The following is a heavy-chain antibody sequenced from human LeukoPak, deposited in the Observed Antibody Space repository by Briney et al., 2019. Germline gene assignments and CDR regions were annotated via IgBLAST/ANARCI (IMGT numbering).Heavy chain of an antibody. J-gene: IGHJ4*02. D-gene: IGHD3-10*01. CDR2: IWYDGSNK. CDR1: GFTFSSYG. CDR3: ARAGVLWFGESKFDY. Sequence: GRSLRLSCAASGFTFSSYGMHWVRQAPGKGLEWVAVIWYDGSNKYYADSVKGRFTISRDNSKNSLYLQMNSLRAEDTAVYYCARAGVLWFGESKFDYWGQGTQVTVSS. V-gene: IGHV3-33*01.